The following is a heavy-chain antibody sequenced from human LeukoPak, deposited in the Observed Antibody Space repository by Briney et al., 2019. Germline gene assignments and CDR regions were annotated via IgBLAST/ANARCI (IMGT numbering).Heavy chain of an antibody. Sequence: SETLSLTCTVSGGSISSSSYYWSWIRQPPGKGLEWIGYIYYSGSTNYNPSLKSRVTISVDTSKNQFSLKLSSVTAADTAVYYCAGAIYYYDSSGYPYWGQGTLVTVSS. D-gene: IGHD3-22*01. CDR3: AGAIYYYDSSGYPY. CDR1: GGSISSSSYY. J-gene: IGHJ4*02. V-gene: IGHV4-61*05. CDR2: IYYSGST.